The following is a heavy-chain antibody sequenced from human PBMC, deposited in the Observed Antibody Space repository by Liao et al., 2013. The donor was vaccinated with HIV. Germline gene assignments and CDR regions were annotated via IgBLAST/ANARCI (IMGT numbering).Heavy chain of an antibody. CDR3: ARERVPPTTYYYYMDV. Sequence: QVQLHQWGAGLLKPSETLSLTCAVYGGSFSDYSWNWIRHYPGKGLEWIGEIYHSGSTNYNPSLKGRVSVSVDTSKKQFSLRLTSVTAADTAVYYCARERVPPTTYYYYMDVWGDGTTVTVSS. D-gene: IGHD1-1*01. J-gene: IGHJ6*03. CDR1: GGSFSDYS. CDR2: IYHSGST. V-gene: IGHV4-34*01.